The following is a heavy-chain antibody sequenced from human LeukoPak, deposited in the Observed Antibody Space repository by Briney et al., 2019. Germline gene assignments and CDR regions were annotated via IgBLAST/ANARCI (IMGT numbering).Heavy chain of an antibody. V-gene: IGHV1-3*01. Sequence: ASVKVSCKASGYTFTSYAVHWVRQAPGQRLEWMGWINAGNGNTKYSQKFQGRVTITRDTSASTAYMELSSLRSEDTAVYYCARGGCSSTSCLYYFDYWGQGTLVTVSS. CDR1: GYTFTSYA. J-gene: IGHJ4*02. D-gene: IGHD2-2*01. CDR3: ARGGCSSTSCLYYFDY. CDR2: INAGNGNT.